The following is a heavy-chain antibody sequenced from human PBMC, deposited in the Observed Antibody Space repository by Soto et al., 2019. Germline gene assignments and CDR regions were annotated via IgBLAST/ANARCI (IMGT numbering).Heavy chain of an antibody. CDR3: ARDSSSSLGYQYGMDV. D-gene: IGHD6-6*01. V-gene: IGHV3-30-3*01. CDR2: ISYDGSNK. Sequence: QVQLVESGGGVVQPGRSLRLSCAASGFTFRTYAMHWVRQAPGKGLEWVALISYDGSNKYYADSVKGRFTISRDNSKNTVSLQMNSLRAEDTAVYYCARDSSSSLGYQYGMDVWGQGTTVTVSS. CDR1: GFTFRTYA. J-gene: IGHJ6*02.